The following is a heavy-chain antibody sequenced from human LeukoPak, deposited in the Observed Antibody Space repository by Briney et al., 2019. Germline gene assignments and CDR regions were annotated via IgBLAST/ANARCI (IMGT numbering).Heavy chain of an antibody. CDR1: GITLDDYV. Sequence: GGASRDSCADAGITLDDYVVHWVRQAPGKSLEWVSLISGDGGSTYYADSVQSRFTISRDNSKNSLYLQMKSLRTEDTALYFCTKDGYIDVCSKATTITVSS. CDR2: ISGDGGST. CDR3: TKDGYIDV. V-gene: IGHV3-43*02. J-gene: IGHJ6*03.